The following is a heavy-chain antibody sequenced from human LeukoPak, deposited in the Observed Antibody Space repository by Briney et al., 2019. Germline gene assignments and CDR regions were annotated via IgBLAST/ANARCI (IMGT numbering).Heavy chain of an antibody. J-gene: IGHJ4*02. Sequence: SETLSLTCTVSGGSISSSSYYWSWIRQPAGKGLEWIGRIYTSGSTNYNPSLKSRVTISGDTSENQFSLRLSSVTAADTAVYYCARASYSYDISGWVPFDYWGQGTLVTVSS. D-gene: IGHD3-22*01. CDR2: IYTSGST. CDR3: ARASYSYDISGWVPFDY. V-gene: IGHV4-61*02. CDR1: GGSISSSSYY.